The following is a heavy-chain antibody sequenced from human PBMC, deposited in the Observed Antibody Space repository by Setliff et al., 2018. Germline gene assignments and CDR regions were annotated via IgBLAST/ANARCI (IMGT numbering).Heavy chain of an antibody. J-gene: IGHJ6*03. CDR2: LIPLSDIT. CDR1: GNRFTDYF. V-gene: IGHV1-69*10. CDR3: ARGRPTANPYYYYYMDV. D-gene: IGHD4-4*01. Sequence: ASVKVSCKASGNRFTDYFLHWVRQAPGQGLEWMGGLIPLSDITSYAQTLQGRVTITADKSTNTVNMELSSLRSDDMAVYYCARGRPTANPYYYYYMDVWGKGTTVTVSS.